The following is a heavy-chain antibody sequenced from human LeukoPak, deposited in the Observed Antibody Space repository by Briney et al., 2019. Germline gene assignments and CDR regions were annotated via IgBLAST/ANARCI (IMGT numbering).Heavy chain of an antibody. CDR2: IMPISGAP. V-gene: IGHV1-69*13. Sequence: SVKISCKASGGTFNSYVISWMRQAPGQGLEWMGGIMPISGAPPYAQKFRGRVTITADESTTTAYMEVSSLRSEDTAVYYCARGEVPPHYFDSWGQGTLVTVSS. CDR3: ARGEVPPHYFDS. CDR1: GGTFNSYV. J-gene: IGHJ4*02.